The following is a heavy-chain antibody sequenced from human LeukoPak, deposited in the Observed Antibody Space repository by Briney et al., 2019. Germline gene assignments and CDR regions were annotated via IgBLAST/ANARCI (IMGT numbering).Heavy chain of an antibody. D-gene: IGHD2-21*02. V-gene: IGHV3-48*04. Sequence: GGSLRLSCAASGFTFSTYWMTWVRQAPGKGLEWVSYISSSSSTIYYADSVKGRFTISRDNAKNSLYLQMNSLRAEDTAVYYCARAGSDYYYYYGMDVWGQGTTVTVSS. J-gene: IGHJ6*02. CDR2: ISSSSSTI. CDR3: ARAGSDYYYYYGMDV. CDR1: GFTFSTYW.